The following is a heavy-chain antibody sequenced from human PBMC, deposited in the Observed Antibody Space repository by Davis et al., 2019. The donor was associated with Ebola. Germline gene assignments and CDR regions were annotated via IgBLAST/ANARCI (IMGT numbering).Heavy chain of an antibody. V-gene: IGHV3-23*01. D-gene: IGHD1-14*01. Sequence: GESLKISCAASGFTFSSYWMSWVRQAPGAGLELVASMSTSGSKTDYGDSVKGRFTISRDNSMNMLYLQMNSLRAEDTAVYYCAKKIPGNNPFDSWGQGTLVTVSS. CDR3: AKKIPGNNPFDS. CDR2: MSTSGSKT. J-gene: IGHJ4*02. CDR1: GFTFSSYW.